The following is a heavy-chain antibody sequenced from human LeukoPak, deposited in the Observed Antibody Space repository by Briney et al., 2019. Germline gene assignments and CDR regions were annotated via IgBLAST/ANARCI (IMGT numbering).Heavy chain of an antibody. V-gene: IGHV1-2*02. CDR3: ARGRNIEMTSMSGGSDF. J-gene: IGHJ4*02. CDR2: LNPNSGDT. CDR1: VYTFTEYY. D-gene: IGHD5-24*01. Sequence: ASVKVSCKASVYTFTEYYMHWVRQAPGPGLEGMGWLNPNSGDTNDAQKFQGRVSMTRDTSISTAYMDLSDLRSDDTAVYYCARGRNIEMTSMSGGSDFWGQGTLVTVSS.